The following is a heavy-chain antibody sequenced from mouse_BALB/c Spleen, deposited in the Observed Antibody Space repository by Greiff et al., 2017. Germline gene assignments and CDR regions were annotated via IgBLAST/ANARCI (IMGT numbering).Heavy chain of an antibody. CDR2: ISSGGST. J-gene: IGHJ2*01. Sequence: EVQRVESGGGLVKPGGSLKLSCAASGFTFSSYAMSWVRQTPEKRLEWVASISSGGSTYYPDSVKGRFTISRDNARNILYLQMSSLRSEDTAMYYCARSRYFDYWGQGTTLTVSS. CDR1: GFTFSSYA. CDR3: ARSRYFDY. V-gene: IGHV5-6-5*01.